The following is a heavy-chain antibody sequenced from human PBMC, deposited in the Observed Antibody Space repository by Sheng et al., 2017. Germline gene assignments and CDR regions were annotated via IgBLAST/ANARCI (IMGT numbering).Heavy chain of an antibody. CDR3: ARDRYCSSTSCPGYYYYYYMDV. CDR1: GGTFSSYA. V-gene: IGHV1-69*05. Sequence: QVQLVQSGAEVKKPGSSVKVSCKASGGTFSSYAISWVRQAPGQGLEWMGGIIPIFGTANYAQKFQGRVTITTDESTSTAYMELSSLRSEDTAVYYCARDRYCSSTSCPGYYYYYYMDVWGKGTTVTVSS. D-gene: IGHD2-2*01. CDR2: IIPIFGTA. J-gene: IGHJ6*03.